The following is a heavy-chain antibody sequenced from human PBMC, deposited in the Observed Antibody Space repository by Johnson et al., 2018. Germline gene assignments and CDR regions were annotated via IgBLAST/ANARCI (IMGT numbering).Heavy chain of an antibody. J-gene: IGHJ6*03. CDR2: ISTSSSYT. Sequence: VQLVESGGGLVKPGGSMRLSCAASGLTFRTYSMIWVRQAPGKGLEWVSSISTSSSYTYYADSVKGRFTISRDNAKKSLYLQMNSLRAEDTAVYYCVAAPSDFHDYYVDVWGQGTTVTVSS. V-gene: IGHV3-21*01. D-gene: IGHD2-21*02. CDR1: GLTFRTYS. CDR3: VAAPSDFHDYYVDV.